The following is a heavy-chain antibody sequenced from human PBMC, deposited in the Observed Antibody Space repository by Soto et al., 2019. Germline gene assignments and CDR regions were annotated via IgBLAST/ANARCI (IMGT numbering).Heavy chain of an antibody. J-gene: IGHJ6*02. V-gene: IGHV1-69*13. Sequence: SVKVSCKASGGTFSSYAISWVRQAPGQGLEWMGGIIPIFGTANYAQKFQGRVTITADESTSTAYMELSSLRSEDTAVYYCARADLSTYYDFWSGYSVYYYYGMDVWGQ. CDR3: ARADLSTYYDFWSGYSVYYYYGMDV. D-gene: IGHD3-3*01. CDR2: IIPIFGTA. CDR1: GGTFSSYA.